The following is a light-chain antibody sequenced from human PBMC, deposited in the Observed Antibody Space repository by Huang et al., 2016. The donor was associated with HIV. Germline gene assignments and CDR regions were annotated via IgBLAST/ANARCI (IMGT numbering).Light chain of an antibody. Sequence: DILLTQSPSSLSASVVDRVTITCRASQNINTYLNWYQQKPGKAPNLLIHSASTLHTGVPSRFSGSGSGTDFTLTVNSLQPEDSATYYCQQGYSALITFGQGTRL. CDR2: SAS. CDR1: QNINTY. CDR3: QQGYSALIT. J-gene: IGKJ5*01. V-gene: IGKV1-39*01.